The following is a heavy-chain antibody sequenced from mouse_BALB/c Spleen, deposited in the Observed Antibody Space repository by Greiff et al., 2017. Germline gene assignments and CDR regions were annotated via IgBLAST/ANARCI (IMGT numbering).Heavy chain of an antibody. D-gene: IGHD2-1*01. CDR1: GYAFTSYN. Sequence: VHVKQSGPELVKPGASVKVSCKASGYAFTSYNMYWVKQSHGKSLEWIGYIDPYNGGTSYNQKFKGKATLTVDKSSSTAYMHLNSLTSEDSAVYYCARPRDGNYFDYWGQGTTLTVSS. CDR2: IDPYNGGT. V-gene: IGHV1S135*01. J-gene: IGHJ2*01. CDR3: ARPRDGNYFDY.